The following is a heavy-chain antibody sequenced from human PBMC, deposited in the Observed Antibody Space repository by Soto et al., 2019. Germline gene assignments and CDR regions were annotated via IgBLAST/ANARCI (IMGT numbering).Heavy chain of an antibody. V-gene: IGHV3-33*01. CDR2: IWYDGSNK. CDR3: ARDSKQWLATYFDY. Sequence: QVQLVESGGGVVQPGRSLRLSCAASGFTFSSYGMHWVRQAPGKGLEWVAVIWYDGSNKYYADSVKGRFTISRDNSKNTLYLQMNSLRAEDTAVYYCARDSKQWLATYFDYWGPGTLVTVSS. D-gene: IGHD6-19*01. CDR1: GFTFSSYG. J-gene: IGHJ4*02.